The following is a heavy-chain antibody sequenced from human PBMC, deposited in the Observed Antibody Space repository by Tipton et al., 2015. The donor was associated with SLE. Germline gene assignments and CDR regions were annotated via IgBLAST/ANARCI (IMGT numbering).Heavy chain of an antibody. CDR1: GGSINSHY. CDR2: IYYTGST. V-gene: IGHV4-59*11. Sequence: TLSLTCSVSGGSINSHYWSWIRQPPGKGLEWIGFIYYTGSTNYNPSLKSRVTISVDTSKNQFSLKLSSVTAADTAASYCARDLGCTYCICYLGDTNHVMDIWG. CDR3: ARDLGCTYCICYLGDTNHVMDI. J-gene: IGHJ6*03. D-gene: IGHD2-8*01.